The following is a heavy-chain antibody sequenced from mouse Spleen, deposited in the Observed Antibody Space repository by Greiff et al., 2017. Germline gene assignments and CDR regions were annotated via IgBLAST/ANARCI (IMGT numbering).Heavy chain of an antibody. CDR3: ARETGPGYGDYYAMDY. J-gene: IGHJ4*01. Sequence: QVQLQQPGAELVKPGASVKLSCKASGYTFTSYWMHWVKQRPGQGLEWIGMIHPNSGSTNYNEKFKSKATLTVDKSSSTAYMQLSSLTSEDSAVYYCARETGPGYGDYYAMDYWGQGTSVTVSS. V-gene: IGHV1-64*01. CDR1: GYTFTSYW. CDR2: IHPNSGST. D-gene: IGHD1-1*02.